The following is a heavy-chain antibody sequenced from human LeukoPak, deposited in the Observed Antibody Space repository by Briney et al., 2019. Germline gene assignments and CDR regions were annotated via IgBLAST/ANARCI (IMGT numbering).Heavy chain of an antibody. CDR2: MNSDESST. Sequence: QSGGTVRLSCAASGFTFSRYWMHWVRQAPGKGPVRVSRMNSDESSTSYADSVKGPFTISRDNAKNTLYLQMNSLRAEDTAVYYCARGNAAYYCGMDVWGQGTTVT. D-gene: IGHD1-1*01. CDR1: GFTFSRYW. J-gene: IGHJ6*02. V-gene: IGHV3-74*01. CDR3: ARGNAAYYCGMDV.